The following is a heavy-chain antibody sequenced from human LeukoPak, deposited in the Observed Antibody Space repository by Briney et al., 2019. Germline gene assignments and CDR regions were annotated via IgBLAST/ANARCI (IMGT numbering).Heavy chain of an antibody. CDR3: ARHDYGDLGYFDY. CDR1: GYTFTGYY. V-gene: IGHV1-18*04. CDR2: ISAYNGNT. Sequence: GASVKVSCKASGYTFTGYYMHWVRQAPGQGLEWMGWISAYNGNTNYAQKLQGRVTMTTDTSTSTAYMELRSLRSDDTAVYYCARHDYGDLGYFDYWGQGTLVTVSS. J-gene: IGHJ4*02. D-gene: IGHD4-17*01.